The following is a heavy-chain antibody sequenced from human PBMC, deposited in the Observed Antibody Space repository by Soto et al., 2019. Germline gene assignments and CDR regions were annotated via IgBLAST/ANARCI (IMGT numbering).Heavy chain of an antibody. Sequence: DVQLVESGGGVVQPGGSLRLSCAASGLSFNIYWMHWVRQVPGKGLVWLARINSDGSHTIYVDSVKGRFTISRDNAKKTVCLQMDSLRDEDTGVYYCAGGMAGLDVWGQGTTVTVSS. V-gene: IGHV3-74*01. CDR1: GLSFNIYW. CDR3: AGGMAGLDV. J-gene: IGHJ6*02. CDR2: INSDGSHT.